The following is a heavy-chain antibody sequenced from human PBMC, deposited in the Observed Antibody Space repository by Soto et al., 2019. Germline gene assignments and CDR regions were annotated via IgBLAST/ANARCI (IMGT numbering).Heavy chain of an antibody. J-gene: IGHJ4*02. CDR1: GGSFSGYY. CDR2: INRDGVT. Sequence: QVQLQQWGAGLLKPSETLSLTCAVFGGSFSGYYWGWIRQPPGKGLEWIGEINRDGVTNDNPSLKSRLTISVDTSKNQFSLKLNSVTAADTAVYYCARTATQCSSTSCYTVSLDFWGQGTLVTVSS. CDR3: ARTATQCSSTSCYTVSLDF. V-gene: IGHV4-34*01. D-gene: IGHD2-2*02.